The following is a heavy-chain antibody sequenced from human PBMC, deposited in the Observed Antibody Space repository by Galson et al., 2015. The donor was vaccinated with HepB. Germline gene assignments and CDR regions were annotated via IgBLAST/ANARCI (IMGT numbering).Heavy chain of an antibody. CDR3: ASPSRVTMMINAYFMDV. CDR1: EFTFTSYW. Sequence: SLRLSCAASEFTFTSYWMNWVRQAPGKGLEWVANINPDGSETYYVASLKGRFTISRDNDKNSLYLQMDNLRVGDTAVYYCASPSRVTMMINAYFMDVWGKGTTVIVSS. V-gene: IGHV3-7*03. D-gene: IGHD3-22*01. J-gene: IGHJ6*03. CDR2: INPDGSET.